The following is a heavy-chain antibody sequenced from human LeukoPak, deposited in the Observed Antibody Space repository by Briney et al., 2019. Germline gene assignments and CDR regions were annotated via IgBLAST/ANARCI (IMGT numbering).Heavy chain of an antibody. CDR3: ARDPGATGY. CDR2: INDSGST. Sequence: SETLSLTCAVYGGSFSGHYWSWIRQPPGKGLEWIGEINDSGSTEGNPSLKSRLTISVDTSKNQFSLKLSSVTAADTAVYYCARDPGATGYWGQGTLVTVSS. J-gene: IGHJ4*02. CDR1: GGSFSGHY. D-gene: IGHD1-26*01. V-gene: IGHV4-34*01.